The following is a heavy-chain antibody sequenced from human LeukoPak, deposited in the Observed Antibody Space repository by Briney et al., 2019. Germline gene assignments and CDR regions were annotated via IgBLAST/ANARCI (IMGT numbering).Heavy chain of an antibody. V-gene: IGHV3-23*01. Sequence: GGSLRLSCAASGFTFSSYGMSWVRQAPGKGLERASAISGSGGSTYYADSVKGRFTISRDNSKNTLYLQMNSLRAEDTAVYYCAKDRWYGDYVDYYYMDVWGKGTTVTISS. D-gene: IGHD4-17*01. CDR1: GFTFSSYG. J-gene: IGHJ6*03. CDR2: ISGSGGST. CDR3: AKDRWYGDYVDYYYMDV.